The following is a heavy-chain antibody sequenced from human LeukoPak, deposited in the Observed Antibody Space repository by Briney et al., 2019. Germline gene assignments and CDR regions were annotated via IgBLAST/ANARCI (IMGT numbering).Heavy chain of an antibody. D-gene: IGHD4-23*01. Sequence: FETLSLTCTVSGGSINSYFWSWIRQPPGKGLEWIGYIHYTGSTNYNPSLKSRVTISLDTSKKYFSLNLTSVTAADTAVYYCARAPADYGGNSLFDYWGQGTLVTVSS. CDR2: IHYTGST. J-gene: IGHJ4*02. V-gene: IGHV4-59*01. CDR3: ARAPADYGGNSLFDY. CDR1: GGSINSYF.